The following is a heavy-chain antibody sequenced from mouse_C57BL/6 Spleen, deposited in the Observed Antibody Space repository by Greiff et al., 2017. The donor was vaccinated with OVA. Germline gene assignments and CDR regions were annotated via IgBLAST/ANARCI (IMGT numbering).Heavy chain of an antibody. J-gene: IGHJ2*01. Sequence: QVQLKESGPELVKPGASVKISCKASGYAFSSSWMNWVKQRPGKGLEWIGRIYPGDGDTNYNGKFKGKATLTADKSSSTAYMQLSSLTSEDSAVYCGARSGYGNLYYFDYGGQGTTLTVSS. D-gene: IGHD2-1*01. CDR2: IYPGDGDT. CDR3: ARSGYGNLYYFDY. V-gene: IGHV1-82*01. CDR1: GYAFSSSW.